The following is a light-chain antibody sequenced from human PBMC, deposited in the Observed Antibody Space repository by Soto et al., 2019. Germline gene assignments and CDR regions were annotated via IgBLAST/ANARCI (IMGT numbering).Light chain of an antibody. CDR1: QSISDT. Sequence: EIVMTQSPATLSVSPGGRATLSCRASQSISDTLAWYQQKPGQAPRLLIYGASTRATGFPARFSGSGSGTDFTLTITSLQPEDFASYYCQQYNSYSTFGQGTKVEIK. V-gene: IGKV3-15*01. CDR3: QQYNSYST. CDR2: GAS. J-gene: IGKJ1*01.